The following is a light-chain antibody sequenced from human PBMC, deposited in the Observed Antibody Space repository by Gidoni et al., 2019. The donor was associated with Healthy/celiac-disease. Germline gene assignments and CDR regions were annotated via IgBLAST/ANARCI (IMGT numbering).Light chain of an antibody. CDR1: QSVSSN. CDR3: QQYNNWPPA. Sequence: EIVMTQSPAPLSVSPGERATLSCRASQSVSSNLALYQQKPGQAPRLLIYGASTRATGIPARFSGSGSGTEFTLTISSLQSEDFAVYYCQQYNNWPPAFGQGTKVEIK. V-gene: IGKV3-15*01. CDR2: GAS. J-gene: IGKJ1*01.